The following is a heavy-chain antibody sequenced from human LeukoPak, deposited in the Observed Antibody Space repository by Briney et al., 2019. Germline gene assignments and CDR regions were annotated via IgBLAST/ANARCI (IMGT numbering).Heavy chain of an antibody. CDR3: ARDTPTSSGWYSH. V-gene: IGHV1-3*01. D-gene: IGHD6-19*01. Sequence: ASVKVSCKASGYTFTSYAMHWVRQAPGQRLEWMGWINAGNGNTKYSQEFQGRVTITRDTSASTAYMELSSLRSEDTAVYYCARDTPTSSGWYSHWGQGTLVTVSS. CDR1: GYTFTSYA. CDR2: INAGNGNT. J-gene: IGHJ4*02.